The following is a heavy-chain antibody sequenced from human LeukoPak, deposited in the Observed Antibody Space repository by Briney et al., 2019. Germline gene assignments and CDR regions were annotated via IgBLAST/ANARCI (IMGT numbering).Heavy chain of an antibody. CDR3: ARAVRGYSGYDS. CDR1: GFTFSGYW. J-gene: IGHJ5*01. CDR2: IDRDGSDQ. V-gene: IGHV3-7*04. D-gene: IGHD5-12*01. Sequence: GGSLRLSCAASGFTFSGYWMSWVRQAPGKGLQWVANIDRDGSDQYYVESVKGRFTISRDNAKNSLYLQMNSLRAEDTAVYYCARAVRGYSGYDSWGQGTLVTVSS.